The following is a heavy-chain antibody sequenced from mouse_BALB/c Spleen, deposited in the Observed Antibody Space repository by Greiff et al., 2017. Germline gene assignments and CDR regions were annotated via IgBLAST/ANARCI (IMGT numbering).Heavy chain of an antibody. CDR3: ATDGYYGAMDY. CDR2: IWSGGST. D-gene: IGHD2-3*01. CDR1: GFSLTSYG. V-gene: IGHV2-2*02. J-gene: IGHJ4*01. Sequence: VQRVESGPGLVQPSQSLSITCTVSGFSLTSYGVHWVRQSPGKGLEWLGVIWSGGSTDYNAAFISRLSISKDNSKSQVFFKMNSLQANDTAIYYCATDGYYGAMDYWGQGTSVTVSS.